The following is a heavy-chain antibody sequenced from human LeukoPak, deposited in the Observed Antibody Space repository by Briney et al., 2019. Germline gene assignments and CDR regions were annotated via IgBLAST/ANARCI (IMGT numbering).Heavy chain of an antibody. D-gene: IGHD4-17*01. CDR1: GFTFSLYA. CDR3: ARGSDYGDSLNYFDY. CDR2: ISYDDNNK. V-gene: IGHV3-30-3*01. Sequence: PGGSLRLSCAASGFTFSLYAIHWVRQAPGKGLEWVALISYDDNNKDYADSVKGRFTISRDNSKNTLYLQMNSLRPGDTAMYYCARGSDYGDSLNYFDYWGQGTLVTVSS. J-gene: IGHJ4*02.